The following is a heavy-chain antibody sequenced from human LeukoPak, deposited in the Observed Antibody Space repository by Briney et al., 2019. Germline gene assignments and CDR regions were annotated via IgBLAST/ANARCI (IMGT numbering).Heavy chain of an antibody. J-gene: IGHJ4*02. V-gene: IGHV3-33*06. CDR2: IWYGGSNK. Sequence: GGSLRLSCAASGFTFSSYGMHWVRQAPGKGLEWVAVIWYGGSNKYYADSVKGRFTISRDNSKNTLYLQMNSLRAEDTAVYYCAKALIRYCSSTSCLFFDYWGQGTLVTVSS. D-gene: IGHD2-2*01. CDR3: AKALIRYCSSTSCLFFDY. CDR1: GFTFSSYG.